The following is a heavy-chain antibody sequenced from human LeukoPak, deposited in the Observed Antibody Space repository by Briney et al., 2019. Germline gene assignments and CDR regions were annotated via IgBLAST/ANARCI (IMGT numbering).Heavy chain of an antibody. Sequence: PGGSLRLSCAASGFTFSSYSMNWVRQAPGKGLEWVSSISSSSSYIYYADSERGRFTISRDNAKNSLYLQMNSLRAEDTAVYYCARSGGSTSPWFDPWGQGTLVTVSS. D-gene: IGHD2-2*01. CDR3: ARSGGSTSPWFDP. V-gene: IGHV3-21*01. J-gene: IGHJ5*02. CDR1: GFTFSSYS. CDR2: ISSSSSYI.